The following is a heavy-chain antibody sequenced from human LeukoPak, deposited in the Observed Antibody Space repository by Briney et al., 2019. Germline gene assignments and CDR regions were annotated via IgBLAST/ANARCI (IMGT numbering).Heavy chain of an antibody. CDR2: IWYDGSNK. CDR1: GFTFSSYG. J-gene: IGHJ6*02. V-gene: IGHV3-33*01. CDR3: ARDRRQLVPGIYNFKEQNYYYYGMDV. Sequence: GRSLRLSCAASGFTFSSYGMHWVRQAPGKGLEWVAVIWYDGSNKYYADSVKGRFTISRDNSKNTLYLQMNSLRAEDTAVYYCARDRRQLVPGIYNFKEQNYYYYGMDVWGQGTTVTVSS. D-gene: IGHD6-13*01.